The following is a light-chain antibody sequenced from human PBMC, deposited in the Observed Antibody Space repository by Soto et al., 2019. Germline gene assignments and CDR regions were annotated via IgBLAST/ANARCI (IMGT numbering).Light chain of an antibody. J-gene: IGLJ1*01. CDR3: SSYAGSNMGV. V-gene: IGLV2-8*01. Sequence: QSALTQPPSASGSPGQSVTISCTGTSSDVGGYKFVSWYQQHPGKAPKLIIYEVSQRPSGVPDRFSASMSGDTASLTVSGLRAEDEADYYCSSYAGSNMGVFGSGTKLTVL. CDR2: EVS. CDR1: SSDVGGYKF.